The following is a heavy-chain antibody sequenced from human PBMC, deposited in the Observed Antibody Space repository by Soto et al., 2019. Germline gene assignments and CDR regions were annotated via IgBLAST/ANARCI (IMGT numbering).Heavy chain of an antibody. CDR2: IDYGGST. CDR1: GCSISSGGYY. V-gene: IGHV4-31*03. J-gene: IGHJ3*02. Sequence: PSETLSLTCTVSGCSISSGGYYWSWLRQNPGQGLERIGYIDYGGSTYYNPSFKSRVTISVDTSKIQFSLKLSSVTAADLAVYYCASTYDFWSGYYRGRAFDIWGQGTMVS. D-gene: IGHD3-3*01. CDR3: ASTYDFWSGYYRGRAFDI.